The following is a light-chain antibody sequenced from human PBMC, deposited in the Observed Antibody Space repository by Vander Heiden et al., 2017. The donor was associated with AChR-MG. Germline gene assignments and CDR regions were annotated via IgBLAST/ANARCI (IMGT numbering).Light chain of an antibody. CDR3: QQLVSTPFT. V-gene: IGKV4-1*01. CDR1: QTILQSSKIRND. J-gene: IGKJ2*01. CDR2: WAS. Sequence: DIVMTQSPDPLDVALGGKTTVNCKSSQTILQSSKIRNDLAWYQQKAGQPPTLLLSWASTRESGVPDRFSGSGSGTDFSLPTSNLQAEDVSVYYCQQLVSTPFTFGQGTKLQIK.